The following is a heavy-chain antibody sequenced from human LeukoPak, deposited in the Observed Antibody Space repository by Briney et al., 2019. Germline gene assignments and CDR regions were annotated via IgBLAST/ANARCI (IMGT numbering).Heavy chain of an antibody. J-gene: IGHJ4*02. CDR2: MSYDGSNK. Sequence: PGGSLRLSCAASGFTFSSYAMHWVRQAPGKGLEWVAVMSYDGSNKYYADSVKGRFTISRDNSKNTLYLQMNSLRAEDTAVYFCAKRGVVIRVILVGFHKEAYYFDSWGQGALVTVSS. V-gene: IGHV3-30*04. D-gene: IGHD3-22*01. CDR3: AKRGVVIRVILVGFHKEAYYFDS. CDR1: GFTFSSYA.